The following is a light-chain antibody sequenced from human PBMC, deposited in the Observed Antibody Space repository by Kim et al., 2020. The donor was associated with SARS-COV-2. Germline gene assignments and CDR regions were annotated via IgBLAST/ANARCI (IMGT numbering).Light chain of an antibody. V-gene: IGLV8-61*01. Sequence: GGTVTLTCGLSSGSVSTSYYPSWYQQTPGQAPRTLIYSTNTRSSGVPDRFSGSILGSKAALTITGAQSDDESDYYCVLYMGSGSWVFGGGTKLTVL. CDR1: SGSVSTSYY. J-gene: IGLJ3*02. CDR3: VLYMGSGSWV. CDR2: STN.